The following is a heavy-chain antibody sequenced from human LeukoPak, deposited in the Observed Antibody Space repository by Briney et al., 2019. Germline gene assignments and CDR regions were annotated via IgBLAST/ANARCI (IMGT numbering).Heavy chain of an antibody. CDR1: GFTFSSFT. CDR3: ASGFVDYGGNSH. D-gene: IGHD4-17*01. CDR2: ISGSGGST. J-gene: IGHJ4*02. Sequence: GSLRLSCAASGFTFSSFTMTWVRQAPGKGLEWVSAISGSGGSTYYADSVKGRFTISRDNAKNTLYLQMNSLGAEDTAVYYCASGFVDYGGNSHWGQGTLVTVSS. V-gene: IGHV3-23*01.